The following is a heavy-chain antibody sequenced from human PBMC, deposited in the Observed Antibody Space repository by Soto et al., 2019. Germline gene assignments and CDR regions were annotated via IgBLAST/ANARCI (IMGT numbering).Heavy chain of an antibody. D-gene: IGHD6-19*01. CDR1: GFTFSNCA. CDR2: ISGTGRST. V-gene: IGHV3-23*01. Sequence: LRLSCEASGFTFSNCAMSWVRQAPGKGLEWVSGISGTGRSTFYADSVNDRFTISRDNSKNIVYLQMNSLRAEDTAVYYCAKGNTSGWYFFDYWGQGTLVTSPQ. CDR3: AKGNTSGWYFFDY. J-gene: IGHJ4*02.